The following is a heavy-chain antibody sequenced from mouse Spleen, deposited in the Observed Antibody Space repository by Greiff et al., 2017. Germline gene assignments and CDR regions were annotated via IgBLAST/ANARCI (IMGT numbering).Heavy chain of an antibody. J-gene: IGHJ2*01. CDR1: GFNIKDTY. CDR3: ASSTVVARDY. Sequence: EVQLQQSGAELVKPGASVKLSCTASGFNIKDTYMHWVKQRPEQGLEWIGRIDPANGNTKYDPKFQGKATITADTSSNTAYLQLSSLTSEDTAVYYCASSTVVARDYWGQGTTLTVSS. D-gene: IGHD1-1*01. CDR2: IDPANGNT. V-gene: IGHV14-3*02.